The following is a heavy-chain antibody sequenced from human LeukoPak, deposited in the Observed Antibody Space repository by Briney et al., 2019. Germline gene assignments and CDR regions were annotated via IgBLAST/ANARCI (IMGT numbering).Heavy chain of an antibody. D-gene: IGHD4-17*01. V-gene: IGHV4-59*01. CDR2: IHYSGNT. CDR1: GVSISSYY. CDR3: ARDQDADSGIWFDP. Sequence: SETPSPTCIVPGVSISSYYWNWDRQPPGKGREWVGYIHYSGNTNYNPSLKNRVTISVDTSKNQFSLKLSSVTAADTAVYYCARDQDADSGIWFDPWGQGTLVTVSS. J-gene: IGHJ5*02.